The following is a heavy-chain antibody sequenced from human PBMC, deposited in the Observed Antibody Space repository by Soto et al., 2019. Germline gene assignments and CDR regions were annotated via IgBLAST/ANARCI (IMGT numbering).Heavy chain of an antibody. V-gene: IGHV3-7*01. Sequence: LRLSCTASGFTFSDSWMTWVRQAPGKGLEWVARIKPDESEKKYADSVKGRFSISRDNAKNSMYLQMDSLRGEDTAVYYCVRGGSNYDSWGQGTLVTVSS. CDR1: GFTFSDSW. J-gene: IGHJ5*02. CDR3: VRGGSNYDS. D-gene: IGHD4-4*01. CDR2: IKPDESEK.